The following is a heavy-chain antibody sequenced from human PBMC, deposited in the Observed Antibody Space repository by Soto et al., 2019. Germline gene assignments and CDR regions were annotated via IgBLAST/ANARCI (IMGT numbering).Heavy chain of an antibody. CDR1: GFTFSSYA. J-gene: IGHJ4*02. D-gene: IGHD6-19*01. CDR2: ISGSGGST. CDR3: AKYRRPWEQWLKGLDY. Sequence: GGSLRLSCAASGFTFSSYAMSWVRQAPGKGLEWVSAISGSGGSTYYADSVKGRFTISRDNSKNTLYLQMNSLRAEDTAVYYCAKYRRPWEQWLKGLDYWGQGTLVTVSS. V-gene: IGHV3-23*01.